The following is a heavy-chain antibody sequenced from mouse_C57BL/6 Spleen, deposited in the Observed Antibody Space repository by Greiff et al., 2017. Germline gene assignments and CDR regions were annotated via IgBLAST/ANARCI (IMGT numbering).Heavy chain of an antibody. J-gene: IGHJ4*01. D-gene: IGHD2-3*01. V-gene: IGHV1-69*01. CDR3: ARGDGYYHAMDY. CDR1: GYTFTSYW. CDR2: IDPSDSYT. Sequence: QVQLQQPGAEFVMPGASVKLSCKASGYTFTSYWMHWVKQRPGQGLEWIGEIDPSDSYTNYTQKFKGKSTLTVDKSSSTAYMQLSSLTSEDSTVYCCARGDGYYHAMDYWGQGTSVTVSS.